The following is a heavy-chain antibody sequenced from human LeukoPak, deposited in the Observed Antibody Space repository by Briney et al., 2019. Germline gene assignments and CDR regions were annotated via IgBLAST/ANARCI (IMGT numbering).Heavy chain of an antibody. CDR3: VRPDRIFGVPAAFDA. Sequence: SVKVSCKASGSSFSDYPINWVRQAPGQGLEWLGGIIPKYGASNYAQAFQGRVTIAADESTNTVYMEMSGLRPDDTAVYYCVRPDRIFGVPAAFDAWGQGTLVAVSS. D-gene: IGHD3-3*02. CDR2: IIPKYGAS. V-gene: IGHV1-69*01. CDR1: GSSFSDYP. J-gene: IGHJ3*01.